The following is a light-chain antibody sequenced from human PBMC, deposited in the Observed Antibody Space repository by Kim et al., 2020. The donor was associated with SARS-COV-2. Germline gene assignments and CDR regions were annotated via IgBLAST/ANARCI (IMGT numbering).Light chain of an antibody. J-gene: IGKJ4*01. Sequence: ASVGDRVTITCRASQSISRWLAWHQQKPGKAPKLLIYDAYTLESGVPSRFSGSGSGTEFTLTISSLQPDDFATYYCQQYNSFSPTFGGGTKVEI. CDR1: QSISRW. V-gene: IGKV1-5*01. CDR2: DAY. CDR3: QQYNSFSPT.